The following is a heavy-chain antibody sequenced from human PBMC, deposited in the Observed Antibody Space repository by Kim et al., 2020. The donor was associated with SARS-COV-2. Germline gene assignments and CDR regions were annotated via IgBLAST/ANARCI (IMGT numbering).Heavy chain of an antibody. Sequence: TYSNPSLRSRVTISVATSENQFSLKLSSVTAADTAVYYCARTDPASVSDYWGQGTLVTVSS. CDR2: T. V-gene: IGHV4-31*02. CDR3: ARTDPASVSDY. J-gene: IGHJ4*02.